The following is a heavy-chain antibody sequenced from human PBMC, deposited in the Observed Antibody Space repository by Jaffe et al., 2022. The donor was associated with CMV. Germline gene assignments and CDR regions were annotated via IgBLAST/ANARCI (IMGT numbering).Heavy chain of an antibody. CDR2: INHSGST. D-gene: IGHD3-10*01. Sequence: QVQLQQWGAGLLKPSETLSLTCAVYGGSFSGYYWSWIRQPPGKGLEWIGEINHSGSTNYNPSLKSRVTISVDTSKNQFSLKLSSVTAADTAVYYCARGMVRGVRHGLRYNWFDPWGQGTLVTVSS. CDR3: ARGMVRGVRHGLRYNWFDP. CDR1: GGSFSGYY. V-gene: IGHV4-34*01. J-gene: IGHJ5*02.